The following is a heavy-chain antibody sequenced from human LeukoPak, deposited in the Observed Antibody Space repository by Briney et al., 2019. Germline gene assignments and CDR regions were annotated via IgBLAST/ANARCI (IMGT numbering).Heavy chain of an antibody. CDR1: GGTFSSYA. V-gene: IGHV1-69*04. Sequence: SVKVSCKASGGTFSSYAISWVRQAPGQGLEWMGRIIPILGIANYAQKFQGRVTITADKSTSTAYMELSSLRSEDTAVYYRARDGDSSGYYHYFDYWGQGTLVTVSS. CDR3: ARDGDSSGYYHYFDY. CDR2: IIPILGIA. D-gene: IGHD3-22*01. J-gene: IGHJ4*02.